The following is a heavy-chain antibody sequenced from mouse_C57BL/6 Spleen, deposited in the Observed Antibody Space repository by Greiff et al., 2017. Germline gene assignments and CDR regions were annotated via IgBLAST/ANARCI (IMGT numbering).Heavy chain of an antibody. CDR1: GYAFSSYW. D-gene: IGHD1-1*02. CDR2: IYPGDGDT. Sequence: QVHVKQSGAELVKPGASVKISCKASGYAFSSYWMNWVKQRPGKGLEWIGQIYPGDGDTNYNGKFKGKATLTADKSSSTAYMQLSSLTSEDSAVYFCARVGVGPPFAYWGQGTLVTVSA. CDR3: ARVGVGPPFAY. J-gene: IGHJ3*01. V-gene: IGHV1-80*01.